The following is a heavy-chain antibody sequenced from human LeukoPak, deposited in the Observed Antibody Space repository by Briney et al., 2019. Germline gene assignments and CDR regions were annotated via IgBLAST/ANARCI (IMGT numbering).Heavy chain of an antibody. CDR3: AGPYSSSIYMDV. CDR2: IYYSGST. J-gene: IGHJ6*03. V-gene: IGHV4-39*01. Sequence: SETLSLTCTVSGGSISSSSYYWGGIRQPPGKGLEWIGSIYYSGSTYYNPSLKSRFTISVDTSKNQFSLKLSSVTAADTAVYYCAGPYSSSIYMDVWGKGTTVTVSS. CDR1: GGSISSSSYY. D-gene: IGHD6-6*01.